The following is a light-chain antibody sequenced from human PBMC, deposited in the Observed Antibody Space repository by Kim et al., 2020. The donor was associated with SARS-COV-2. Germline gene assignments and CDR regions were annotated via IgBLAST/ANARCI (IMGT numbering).Light chain of an antibody. CDR2: AAS. J-gene: IGKJ1*01. CDR3: QKYNSAPWT. Sequence: VSVGDRVTIPCRASQGITNSLAWYQQKPGKVPQLLIYAASALQSGVPSRFRGSGSGTDFTITISSLQPEDVATYYWQKYNSAPWTFGQGTKVDI. V-gene: IGKV1-27*01. CDR1: QGITNS.